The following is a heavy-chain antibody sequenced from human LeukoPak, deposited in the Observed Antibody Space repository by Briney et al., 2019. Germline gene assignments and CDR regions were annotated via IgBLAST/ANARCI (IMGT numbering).Heavy chain of an antibody. Sequence: SETLSLTCTVSGGSISSYYWSWIRQPAGKGLEWIGHIYTSGNTNYNPSLKSRVTMSVDTSKNQFSLKLSSVTAADTAVYYCARDPRAANYDFWGFDPWGQGTLVTVSS. D-gene: IGHD3-3*01. CDR1: GGSISSYY. CDR2: IYTSGNT. J-gene: IGHJ5*02. CDR3: ARDPRAANYDFWGFDP. V-gene: IGHV4-4*07.